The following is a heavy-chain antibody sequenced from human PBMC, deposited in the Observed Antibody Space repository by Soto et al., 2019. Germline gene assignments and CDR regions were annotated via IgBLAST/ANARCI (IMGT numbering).Heavy chain of an antibody. D-gene: IGHD2-2*02. CDR1: GYTFTSYA. CDR3: ARATDTLGDAFDI. CDR2: INAGNGNT. V-gene: IGHV1-3*01. Sequence: QVQLVQSGAEVKKPGASVKVSCKASGYTFTSYAMHWVRQAPGQRREWMGWINAGNGNTKYSQKFQGRVTITRDTSACTAYMELSSLRSEDTAVYYCARATDTLGDAFDIWGQGTMVTVSS. J-gene: IGHJ3*02.